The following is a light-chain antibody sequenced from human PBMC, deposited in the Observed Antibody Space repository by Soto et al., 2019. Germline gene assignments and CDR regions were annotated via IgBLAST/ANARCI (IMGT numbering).Light chain of an antibody. J-gene: IGKJ1*01. Sequence: EIVMTQSPATLSVSPGERATLSCRASQSVSSNLAWYQQKPGQAPRLLIYGASTRATGIPARFSGSGSGTDFTLTISSLQSEDFAVYCCQQYNIWPPWTFRQGTKVEIK. CDR2: GAS. CDR3: QQYNIWPPWT. V-gene: IGKV3-15*01. CDR1: QSVSSN.